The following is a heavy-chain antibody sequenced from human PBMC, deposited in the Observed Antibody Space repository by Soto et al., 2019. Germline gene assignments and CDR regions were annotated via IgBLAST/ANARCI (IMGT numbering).Heavy chain of an antibody. D-gene: IGHD2-2*02. V-gene: IGHV4-31*03. J-gene: IGHJ5*02. CDR3: ARVGPDCSSTSCYKGGFTWFHP. CDR2: SYYSGST. CDR1: GGSISSGGYY. Sequence: SETLSLTCTVSGGSISSGGYYWSWIRQHPGKGLEWIGYSYYSGSTYYNPSLKSRVTISVDTSKNQFSLKLSSVTAADTAVYYCARVGPDCSSTSCYKGGFTWFHPWGQGTLVPVSP.